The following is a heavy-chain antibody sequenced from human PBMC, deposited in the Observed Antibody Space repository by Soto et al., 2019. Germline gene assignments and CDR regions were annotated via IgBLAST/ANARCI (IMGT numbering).Heavy chain of an antibody. CDR1: GGSFSGYY. CDR2: INHSGST. V-gene: IGHV4-34*01. Sequence: PSETLSLTCAVYGGSFSGYYWSWIRQPPGKGLEWIGEINHSGSTNYNPSLKSRVTISVDTSKNQFSLKLSSVTAADTAVYYCARGRNFWSGNPQYYYGMDVWGQGTTVTVS. J-gene: IGHJ6*02. D-gene: IGHD3-3*01. CDR3: ARGRNFWSGNPQYYYGMDV.